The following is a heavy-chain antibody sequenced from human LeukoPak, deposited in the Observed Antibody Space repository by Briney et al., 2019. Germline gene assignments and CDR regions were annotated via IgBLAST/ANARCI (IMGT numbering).Heavy chain of an antibody. CDR3: TRDRVRAATDYYYYYGMDV. Sequence: QTGGSLRLSCTTSGFTFAGYTMSWVRQAPGKGLEWVGSIRSRASGGTTEYAASVKGRFSISRDDSKSIAYLQMSSLKTEDAAVYFCTRDRVRAATDYYYYYGMDVWGQGTTVTVSS. J-gene: IGHJ6*02. CDR1: GFTFAGYT. CDR2: IRSRASGGTT. D-gene: IGHD6-13*01. V-gene: IGHV3-49*04.